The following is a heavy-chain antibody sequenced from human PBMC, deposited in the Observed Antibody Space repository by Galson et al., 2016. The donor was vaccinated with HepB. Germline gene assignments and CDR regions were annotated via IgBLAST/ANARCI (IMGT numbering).Heavy chain of an antibody. J-gene: IGHJ4*02. CDR1: GGTFSSYT. Sequence: SVKVSCKASGGTFSSYTISWVRQAPGQGLEWMGRIIPILDIAHYAQRFQGRVTIIADKSTSTAYMELSILRSADTALYYCARGGGSGSYLVDYWGQGTLVTVSS. CDR3: ARGGGSGSYLVDY. CDR2: IIPILDIA. V-gene: IGHV1-69*02. D-gene: IGHD3-10*01.